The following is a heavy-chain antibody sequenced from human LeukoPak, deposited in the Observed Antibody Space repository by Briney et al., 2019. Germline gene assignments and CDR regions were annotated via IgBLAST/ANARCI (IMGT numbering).Heavy chain of an antibody. J-gene: IGHJ1*01. CDR2: IKQDGSEK. Sequence: GSLRLSCAASGFTFSSYWMSWVRQAPGKGLECVANIKQDGSEKYYVDSVKGRFTISRDNAKNSLYLQMNSLRAEDTAVYYCARDPLMISHTGPAWVFQHWGQGTLVTVSS. CDR1: GFTFSSYW. CDR3: ARDPLMISHTGPAWVFQH. D-gene: IGHD3-16*01. V-gene: IGHV3-7*01.